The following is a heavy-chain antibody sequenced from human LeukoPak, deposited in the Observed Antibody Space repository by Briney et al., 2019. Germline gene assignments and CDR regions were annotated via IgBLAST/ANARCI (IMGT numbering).Heavy chain of an antibody. Sequence: SQTLSLTCAISGDSVSNNNAAWNWIRQSPSRGLEWLGRTYYRSKWYNDYAASVKSRITINPDTSKNQFSLQLYSVTPEDTAVYYCARVGYDSSGTDAFDIWGQGTMVTVSS. D-gene: IGHD3-22*01. J-gene: IGHJ3*02. CDR3: ARVGYDSSGTDAFDI. V-gene: IGHV6-1*01. CDR2: TYYRSKWYN. CDR1: GDSVSNNNAA.